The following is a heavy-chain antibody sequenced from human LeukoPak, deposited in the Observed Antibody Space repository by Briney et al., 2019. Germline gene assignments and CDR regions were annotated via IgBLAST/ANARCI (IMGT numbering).Heavy chain of an antibody. CDR2: ISSSSYT. Sequence: GGSLRLSCAACGFTFSEYYMSWIRQAPGKGLEGVSYISSSSYTNYADSVKGRFTISRDNPKNSLYLQMNSLRAEDTAVYYCARDILTGPYFDYWGQGTLVTVSS. CDR3: ARDILTGPYFDY. D-gene: IGHD3-9*01. V-gene: IGHV3-11*06. CDR1: GFTFSEYY. J-gene: IGHJ4*02.